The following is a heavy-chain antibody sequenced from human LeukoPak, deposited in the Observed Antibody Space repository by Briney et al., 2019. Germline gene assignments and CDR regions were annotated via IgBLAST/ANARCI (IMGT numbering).Heavy chain of an antibody. CDR3: ARDQGAAAATGAFDI. Sequence: ASVKVSCKASGYTFTSYAMHWVRQAPGQRLEWMGWINAGNGNTKYSQKFQGRVTMTRDTSISTAYMELSRLRSDDTAVYYCARDQGAAAATGAFDIWGQGTMVTVSS. J-gene: IGHJ3*02. D-gene: IGHD6-13*01. CDR2: INAGNGNT. V-gene: IGHV1-3*01. CDR1: GYTFTSYA.